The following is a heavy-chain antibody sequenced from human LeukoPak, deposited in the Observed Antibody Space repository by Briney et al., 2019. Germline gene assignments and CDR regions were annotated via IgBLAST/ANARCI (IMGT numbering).Heavy chain of an antibody. CDR3: ARGQRGYYYYMDV. D-gene: IGHD3-10*01. CDR1: GGTFSSYA. Sequence: SVKVSCKASGGTFSSYATSWVRQAPGQGLEWMGGIIPIFGTANYAQKFQGRVTITTDESTSTAYMELSSLRSEDTAVYYCARGQRGYYYYMDVWGKGTTVTVSS. J-gene: IGHJ6*03. CDR2: IIPIFGTA. V-gene: IGHV1-69*05.